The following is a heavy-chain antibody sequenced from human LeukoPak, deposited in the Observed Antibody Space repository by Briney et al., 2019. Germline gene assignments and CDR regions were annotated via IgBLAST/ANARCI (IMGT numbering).Heavy chain of an antibody. D-gene: IGHD6-19*01. CDR3: AKRSSGWYGAGDY. V-gene: IGHV3-23*01. CDR1: GFTFRSYA. J-gene: IGHJ4*02. Sequence: GVSLRLSCAASGFTFRSYAMSWVRQARGKGLEWVSAISGSGGSTYYADSVKGRFTISRDNSKNTLYLQMNSLRAEDTAVYYCAKRSSGWYGAGDYWGQGTLVTVSS. CDR2: ISGSGGST.